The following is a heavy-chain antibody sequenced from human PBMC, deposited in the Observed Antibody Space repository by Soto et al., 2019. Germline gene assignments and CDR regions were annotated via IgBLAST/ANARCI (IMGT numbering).Heavy chain of an antibody. CDR1: GFTFSSYL. V-gene: IGHV3-7*01. Sequence: EVQLVESGGGLVQPGGSLKLSCAASGFTFSSYLMSWVRQAPGKGLEWVANMNQDGSEIYYVDSVRGRFTISRDNAENSLYLQMNSLRAEDTAVSYCARGRSLLWFGEPRGQGTLVTVSS. CDR2: MNQDGSEI. D-gene: IGHD3-10*01. J-gene: IGHJ4*02. CDR3: ARGRSLLWFGEP.